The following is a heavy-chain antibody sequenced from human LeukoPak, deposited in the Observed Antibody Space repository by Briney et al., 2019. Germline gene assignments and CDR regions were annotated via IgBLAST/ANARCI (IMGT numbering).Heavy chain of an antibody. D-gene: IGHD3-22*01. CDR3: ANRRYYDSSPNDAFDI. CDR2: ISGSGGST. J-gene: IGHJ3*02. Sequence: GGSLRLSCAASGFTFSTYNMNWVRQAPGKGLEWVSAISGSGGSTYYADSVKGRFTISRDNSKNTLYLQMNSLRAEDTAVYYCANRRYYDSSPNDAFDIWGQGTMVTVSS. CDR1: GFTFSTYN. V-gene: IGHV3-23*01.